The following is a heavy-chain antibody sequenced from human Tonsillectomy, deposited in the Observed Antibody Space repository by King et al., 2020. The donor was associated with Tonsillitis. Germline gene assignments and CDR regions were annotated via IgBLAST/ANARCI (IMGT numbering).Heavy chain of an antibody. J-gene: IGHJ4*02. D-gene: IGHD2-8*01. CDR2: ISYDGSNK. CDR3: ARDQGGYCTHGVCSPFDY. Sequence: VKLVESGGGVVQPGRSLRLSCAASGFTFSSYAMHWVRQAPGKGLEWVAVISYDGSNKYYADSVKGRFTISRDNSKNTLYLQMNSLRPEDTAVYYCARDQGGYCTHGVCSPFDYCGQGTLVSVSS. CDR1: GFTFSSYA. V-gene: IGHV3-30*04.